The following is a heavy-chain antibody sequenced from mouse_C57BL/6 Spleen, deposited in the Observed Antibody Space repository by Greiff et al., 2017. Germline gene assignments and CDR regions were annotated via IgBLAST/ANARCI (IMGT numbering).Heavy chain of an antibody. CDR2: IFPGGDYT. D-gene: IGHD2-2*01. Sequence: VQLQQSGAELVRPGTSVKMSCKASGYTFTNYWIGWAKQRPGHGLEWIGDIFPGGDYTNYNEKFRGKATLTADKSSSTAYIQFSSLTSEDSAIYYGARNGNDGSYYAMDYGGQGTSVTVSS. V-gene: IGHV1-63*01. J-gene: IGHJ4*01. CDR3: ARNGNDGSYYAMDY. CDR1: GYTFTNYW.